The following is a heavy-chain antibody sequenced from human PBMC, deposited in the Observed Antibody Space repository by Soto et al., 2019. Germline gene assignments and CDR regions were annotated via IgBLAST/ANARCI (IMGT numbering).Heavy chain of an antibody. J-gene: IGHJ4*02. V-gene: IGHV1-69*02. Sequence: SVKVSCKASGGTFSSYTISWVRQAPGQGLEWMGRIIPILGIANYAQKFQGRVTITADKSTSTAYMELSSLRSEDTAVYYCASGTNYYDSSGYYYYWGQGTLVTVSS. D-gene: IGHD3-22*01. CDR2: IIPILGIA. CDR1: GGTFSSYT. CDR3: ASGTNYYDSSGYYYY.